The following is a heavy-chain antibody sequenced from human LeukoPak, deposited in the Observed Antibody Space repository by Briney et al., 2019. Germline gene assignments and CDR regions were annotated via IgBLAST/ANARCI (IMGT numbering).Heavy chain of an antibody. CDR3: ARGGAGGYYDSSGYYYDAFDI. V-gene: IGHV1-46*01. J-gene: IGHJ3*02. Sequence: ASVKVSCKASGYTFTSYYMHWVRQAPGQGLEWMGIINPSGGSTSYAQKFQGRVTMTRDTSTSTAYMELSRLRSDDTAVYYCARGGAGGYYDSSGYYYDAFDIWGQGTMVTVSS. CDR2: INPSGGST. CDR1: GYTFTSYY. D-gene: IGHD3-22*01.